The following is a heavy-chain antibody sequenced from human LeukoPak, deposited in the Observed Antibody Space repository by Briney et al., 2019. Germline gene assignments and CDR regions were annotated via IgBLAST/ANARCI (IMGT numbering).Heavy chain of an antibody. CDR2: ISGSGGGT. Sequence: PGGTLRLSYAASGFTFTSYAMSWVRQAPGKGLEWVSAISGSGGGTYYADSVKGRFTISRDNSKNTLFLQMNSLRAEDTAEYYCAKGDFYGDYPYGMDVWGQGTTVTVSS. J-gene: IGHJ6*02. V-gene: IGHV3-23*01. D-gene: IGHD3-3*01. CDR3: AKGDFYGDYPYGMDV. CDR1: GFTFTSYA.